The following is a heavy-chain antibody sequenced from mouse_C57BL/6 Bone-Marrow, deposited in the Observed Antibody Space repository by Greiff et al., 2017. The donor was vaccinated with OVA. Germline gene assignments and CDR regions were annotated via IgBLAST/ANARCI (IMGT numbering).Heavy chain of an antibody. CDR3: ARRGTTVVENYAMDY. D-gene: IGHD1-1*01. V-gene: IGHV1-72*01. Sequence: QVQLQQPGAELVKPGASVKLSCKASGYTFTSYWMHWVKQRPGRGLEWIGRIDPNSGGTKYNEKFKSKATLTVDKPSSTAYMQLSSLTSEDSAVYDCARRGTTVVENYAMDYWGQGTSVTVSS. CDR2: IDPNSGGT. J-gene: IGHJ4*01. CDR1: GYTFTSYW.